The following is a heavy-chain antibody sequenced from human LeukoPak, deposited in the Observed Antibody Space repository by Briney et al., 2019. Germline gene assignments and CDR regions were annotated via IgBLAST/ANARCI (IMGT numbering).Heavy chain of an antibody. V-gene: IGHV4-34*01. Sequence: SETLSLTCAVYGGSFSGYYWSWIRQPPGKGLEWIGEINHSGSTNCNPSLKSRVTISVDTSKNQFSLKLSSVTAADTAVYYCARVAGVRYYYYGMDVWGQGTTVTVFS. D-gene: IGHD1-14*01. CDR3: ARVAGVRYYYYGMDV. CDR1: GGSFSGYY. J-gene: IGHJ6*02. CDR2: INHSGST.